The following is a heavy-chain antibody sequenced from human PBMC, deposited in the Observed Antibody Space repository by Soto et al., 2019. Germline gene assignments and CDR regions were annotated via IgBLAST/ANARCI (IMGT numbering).Heavy chain of an antibody. J-gene: IGHJ6*02. V-gene: IGHV3-30*18. CDR3: AKDNVRHVWSVAAPDGRDYYYYYGMDV. CDR1: GFTFSSYG. D-gene: IGHD6-6*01. CDR2: ISYDGSNK. Sequence: GGSLRLSCAASGFTFSSYGMHWVRRAPGKGLEWVAVISYDGSNKYYADSVKGRFTISRDNSKNTLYLQMNSLRAEDTAVYYCAKDNVRHVWSVAAPDGRDYYYYYGMDVWGQGTTVTVSS.